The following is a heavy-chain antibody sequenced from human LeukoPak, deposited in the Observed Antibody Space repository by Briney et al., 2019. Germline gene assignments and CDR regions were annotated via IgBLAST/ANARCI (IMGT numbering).Heavy chain of an antibody. D-gene: IGHD6-25*01. J-gene: IGHJ3*02. V-gene: IGHV4-38-2*02. Sequence: SETLSLTCTVSGYSISSGYYWGWIRQPPGKGLEWIGGIYHSGSTYYNPSLKSRVTISVDTSKNQFSLKLSSVTAADTAVYYCAREAGIAADDAFDIWGQGTMVTVSS. CDR3: AREAGIAADDAFDI. CDR2: IYHSGST. CDR1: GYSISSGYY.